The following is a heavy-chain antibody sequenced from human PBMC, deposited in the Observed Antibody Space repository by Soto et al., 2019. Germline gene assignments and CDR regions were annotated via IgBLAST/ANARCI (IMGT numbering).Heavy chain of an antibody. CDR1: GYTFTSYY. V-gene: IGHV1-46*03. Sequence: ASVKVSCKASGYTFTSYYMHWVRQAPGQGLEWMGIINPSGGSTSYAQKFQGRVTMTRDTSTSTVYMELSSLRSEDTAVYYCARGVITIFGVVTDAFDIWGQGTMVTVSS. CDR2: INPSGGST. J-gene: IGHJ3*02. CDR3: ARGVITIFGVVTDAFDI. D-gene: IGHD3-3*01.